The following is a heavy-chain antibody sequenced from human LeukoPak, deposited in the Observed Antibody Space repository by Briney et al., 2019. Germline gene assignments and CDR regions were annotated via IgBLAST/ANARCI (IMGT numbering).Heavy chain of an antibody. J-gene: IGHJ4*02. V-gene: IGHV4-39*01. CDR1: GGSISSSSYY. CDR3: ARLRWPLTFDY. D-gene: IGHD2-15*01. CDR2: IYYSGST. Sequence: PSETLSLTRTVSGGSISSSSYYWGWIRQPPGKGLEWIGSIYYSGSTYYNPSLKSRVTISVDTSKNQFSLKLSSVTAADTAVYYCARLRWPLTFDYWGQGTLVTVSS.